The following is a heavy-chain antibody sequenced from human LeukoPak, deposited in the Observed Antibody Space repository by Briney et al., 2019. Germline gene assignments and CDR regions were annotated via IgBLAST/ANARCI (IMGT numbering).Heavy chain of an antibody. V-gene: IGHV1-2*02. Sequence: GASVKVSCKASGYTFVGYYLHWVRQAPGQGLEWKAWIDPYTGNTHYAQKFQGRITVTRDTSVSTTYMELSWLTSDDTARYYCAREYSASEHWGQGTLVTVSS. CDR3: AREYSASEH. D-gene: IGHD5-12*01. CDR1: GYTFVGYY. CDR2: IDPYTGNT. J-gene: IGHJ4*02.